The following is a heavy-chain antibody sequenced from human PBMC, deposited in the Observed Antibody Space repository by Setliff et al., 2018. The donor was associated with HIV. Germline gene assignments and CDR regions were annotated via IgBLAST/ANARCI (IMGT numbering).Heavy chain of an antibody. Sequence: SETLSLTCAVSGGSISSNWWSWVRQSPGKGLEWIGEIYHSGSTHYNPSLQSRVTISVDKSKSQFSLKLNSVTAADTAFYYCSKEKFTFTVVRGVIDSWGQGTLVTVSS. CDR1: GGSISSNW. CDR3: SKEKFTFTVVRGVIDS. CDR2: IYHSGST. J-gene: IGHJ4*02. V-gene: IGHV4-4*02. D-gene: IGHD3-10*01.